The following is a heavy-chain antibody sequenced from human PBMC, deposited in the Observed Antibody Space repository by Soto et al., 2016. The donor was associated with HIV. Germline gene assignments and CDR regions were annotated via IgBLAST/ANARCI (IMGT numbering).Heavy chain of an antibody. CDR3: ARGGWPVVTAVYRLWFDP. J-gene: IGHJ5*02. CDR2: ISSSTNTI. Sequence: EVQLVESGGGLVQPGGSLRLSCAASGFSFSNYSMNWVRQAPGKGLEWLSYISSSTNTIYYADSVKGRFIISRDNAKDSLFLQMSSLRAEDTAVYYCARGGWPVVTAVYRLWFDPWGQGTLVTVSS. D-gene: IGHD2-21*02. CDR1: GFSFSNYS. V-gene: IGHV3-48*04.